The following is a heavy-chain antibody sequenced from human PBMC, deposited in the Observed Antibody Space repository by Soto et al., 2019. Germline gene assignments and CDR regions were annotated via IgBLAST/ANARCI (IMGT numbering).Heavy chain of an antibody. Sequence: QVQLVESGGGVVQPGRSLRLSCAASGFTFSSYGMHWVRQAPGKGLEWVAVIWYDGSNKYYADSVKGRFTISRDNSKNTLYLQMNRLRAEDTAVYYCARDLRRYCSGGSCYTFDYWGQGTLVTVSS. V-gene: IGHV3-33*01. CDR2: IWYDGSNK. CDR3: ARDLRRYCSGGSCYTFDY. D-gene: IGHD2-15*01. CDR1: GFTFSSYG. J-gene: IGHJ4*02.